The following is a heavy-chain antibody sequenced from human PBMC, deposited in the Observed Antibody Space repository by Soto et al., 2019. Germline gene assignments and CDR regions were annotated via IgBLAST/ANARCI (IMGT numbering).Heavy chain of an antibody. Sequence: ASVKVSCKASGYTFTSYYMHWVRQAPGQGLEWMGIINPSGGSTSYAQKFQGRVTMTRDTSTSTVYMELSSLRSEDTAVYYCARGRVIAAAGTNYGMDVWGQGTTVTVSS. J-gene: IGHJ6*02. CDR1: GYTFTSYY. CDR3: ARGRVIAAAGTNYGMDV. CDR2: INPSGGST. D-gene: IGHD6-13*01. V-gene: IGHV1-46*03.